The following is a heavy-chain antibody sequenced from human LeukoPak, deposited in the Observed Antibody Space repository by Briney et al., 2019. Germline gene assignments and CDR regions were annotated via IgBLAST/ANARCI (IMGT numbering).Heavy chain of an antibody. CDR1: GGSISSYY. CDR3: ARDFEVWDYDFWSGYPYYFDY. V-gene: IGHV4-4*07. Sequence: PSETLSLTCNVSGGSISSYYWSWIRQPAGKGLEWIGRIYTSGSTNYNPSLKSRVTMSVDTSKNQFSLKLSSVTAADTAVYYCARDFEVWDYDFWSGYPYYFDYWGQGTLVTVSS. CDR2: IYTSGST. D-gene: IGHD3-3*01. J-gene: IGHJ4*02.